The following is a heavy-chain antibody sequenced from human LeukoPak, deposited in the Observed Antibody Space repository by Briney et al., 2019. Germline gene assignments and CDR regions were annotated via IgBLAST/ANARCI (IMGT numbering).Heavy chain of an antibody. Sequence: PGGSLRLSCAASGFTFSTYTMYWVRHPPGKRLEWVSIIGNNGGGIHYADSVRGRFTISRDNSKNALYLQMNSLRVEDTAVYYCARTAWNYFGSGNYYAPDYWGQGTLVTVSS. J-gene: IGHJ4*02. CDR2: IGNNGGGI. V-gene: IGHV3-23*01. CDR3: ARTAWNYFGSGNYYAPDY. CDR1: GFTFSTYT. D-gene: IGHD3-10*01.